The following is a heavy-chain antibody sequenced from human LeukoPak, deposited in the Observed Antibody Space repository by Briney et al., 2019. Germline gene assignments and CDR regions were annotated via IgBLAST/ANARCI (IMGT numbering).Heavy chain of an antibody. D-gene: IGHD6-13*01. Sequence: GGSLRLPCAASGFTFSSYWMNWVRQAPGKGLEWVANIKPDGTTKFYVDSVKGRFTISRDNALNSLYLQMNSLRAEDTAIYYCARSIPYGTTWYGRSDYWGQGTLVTVSS. J-gene: IGHJ4*02. V-gene: IGHV3-7*03. CDR2: IKPDGTTK. CDR1: GFTFSSYW. CDR3: ARSIPYGTTWYGRSDY.